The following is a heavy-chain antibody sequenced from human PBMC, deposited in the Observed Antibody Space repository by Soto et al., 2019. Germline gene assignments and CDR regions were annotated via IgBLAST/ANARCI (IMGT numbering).Heavy chain of an antibody. D-gene: IGHD3-3*01. Sequence: SVKVSCKASGGTFSSYAISWVRQAPGQGLEWMGGIIPIFGTANYAQKFQGRVTITADESTSTAYMELSSLRSEDTAVYYCARAPTYYDFWSGYYRALDYYYGMDVWGQGTTVTVSS. V-gene: IGHV1-69*13. CDR3: ARAPTYYDFWSGYYRALDYYYGMDV. CDR1: GGTFSSYA. J-gene: IGHJ6*02. CDR2: IIPIFGTA.